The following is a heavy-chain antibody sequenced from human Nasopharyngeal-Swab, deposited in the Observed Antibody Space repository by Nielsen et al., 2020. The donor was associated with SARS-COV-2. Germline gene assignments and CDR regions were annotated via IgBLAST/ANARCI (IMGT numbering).Heavy chain of an antibody. J-gene: IGHJ4*02. V-gene: IGHV4-30-2*01. D-gene: IGHD3-22*01. Sequence: SETLSLTCAVSGGSISGDSHSWNWVRQPPGKGLEWIGYMYYSGSTDYNPSLKSRVTISVDRSKNLFSLKLTSVTAADTAVYYCASSLGSYYDSSGYYVGPLDFWGQGTLVTVSS. CDR1: GGSISGDSHS. CDR3: ASSLGSYYDSSGYYVGPLDF. CDR2: MYYSGST.